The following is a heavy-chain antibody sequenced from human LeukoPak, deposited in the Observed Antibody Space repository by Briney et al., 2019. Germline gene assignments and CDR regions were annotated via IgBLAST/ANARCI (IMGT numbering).Heavy chain of an antibody. CDR2: ISSSSSYI. CDR1: GFTFSSYS. Sequence: PGGSLRLSCAASGFTFSSYSTNWVRQAPGKGLEWVSSISSSSSYIYYADSVKGRFTISRDNAKNSLYLQMNSLRAEDTAVYYCAREWELLRSFAFDIWGQGTMVTVSS. D-gene: IGHD1-26*01. V-gene: IGHV3-21*01. CDR3: AREWELLRSFAFDI. J-gene: IGHJ3*02.